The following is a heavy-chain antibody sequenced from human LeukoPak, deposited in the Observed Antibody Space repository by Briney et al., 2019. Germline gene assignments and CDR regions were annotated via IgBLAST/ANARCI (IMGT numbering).Heavy chain of an antibody. CDR2: ITGSGGNT. D-gene: IGHD3-9*01. Sequence: GASLRLSCAASGFTFSSYGMSWVRQAPGKGLEWVSAITGSGGNTYYADSVKGRFTISRDNSKNTVFLQMNSLRAEDTAVYYCAKWGDYDVLTGYYVSDYWGQGTLVTVSS. J-gene: IGHJ4*02. CDR1: GFTFSSYG. CDR3: AKWGDYDVLTGYYVSDY. V-gene: IGHV3-23*01.